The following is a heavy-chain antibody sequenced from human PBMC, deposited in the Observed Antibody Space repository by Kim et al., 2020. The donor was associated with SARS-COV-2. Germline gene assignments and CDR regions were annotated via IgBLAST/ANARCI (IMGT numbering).Heavy chain of an antibody. Sequence: YSQSFQGRVTITRDTSATTAYMELSSPTSKDTAVYYCAREGSGSYNWLDPWGQGTLVTVSS. CDR3: AREGSGSYNWLDP. V-gene: IGHV1-3*01. J-gene: IGHJ5*02. D-gene: IGHD3-10*01.